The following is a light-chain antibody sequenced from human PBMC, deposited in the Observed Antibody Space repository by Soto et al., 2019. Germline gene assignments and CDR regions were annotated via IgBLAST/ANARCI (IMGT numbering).Light chain of an antibody. J-gene: IGKJ2*03. CDR2: DAS. Sequence: EIVMTQSPATLSVSPGERATLSCRASRSVDSNLAWYQQKLGQAPRLLIYDASTRATSAPARFSGSGSGTEFTLTISSLESEDFAVYYCQQYYYWPSNSFGHGTKLEIK. CDR3: QQYYYWPSNS. V-gene: IGKV3-15*01. CDR1: RSVDSN.